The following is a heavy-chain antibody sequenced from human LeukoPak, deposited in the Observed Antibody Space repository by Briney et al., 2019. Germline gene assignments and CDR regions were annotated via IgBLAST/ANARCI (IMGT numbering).Heavy chain of an antibody. D-gene: IGHD3-10*01. Sequence: PGGSLRLSCAVSGFTFSSYAMNWVRQAPGKAPEWVSSISGSGGSTYYADSVKGRFTISRDNSKNTLYLQMNSLRAEDTAVYYCAKDRVSYGWGKDYWGQGTLVTVSS. CDR2: ISGSGGST. J-gene: IGHJ4*02. CDR1: GFTFSSYA. CDR3: AKDRVSYGWGKDY. V-gene: IGHV3-23*01.